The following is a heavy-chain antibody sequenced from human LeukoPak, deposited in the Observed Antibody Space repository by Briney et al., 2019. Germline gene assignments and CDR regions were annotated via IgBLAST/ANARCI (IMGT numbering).Heavy chain of an antibody. V-gene: IGHV1-2*02. D-gene: IGHD2-2*01. CDR2: INPNSGGT. Sequence: ASVKVSCKASGYTFTGYYMHWVRQAPGQGLEWMGWINPNSGGTNYAQKFQGRVTMTRDTSISTAYMELSRLRSDDTAVYYCARAAVVVPAALGYNWFDPWGQGTLVTVSS. CDR1: GYTFTGYY. CDR3: ARAAVVVPAALGYNWFDP. J-gene: IGHJ5*02.